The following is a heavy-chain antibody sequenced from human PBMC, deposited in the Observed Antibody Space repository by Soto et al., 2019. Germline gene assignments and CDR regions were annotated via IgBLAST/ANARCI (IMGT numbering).Heavy chain of an antibody. Sequence: GASVKVSCKASGYTFTGYYMHWVRQAPGQGLEWMGWIHPNSGGTNYAQKFQARVTMTRDTSISTAYMELSRLRSDDTAVFYCARDKTYAIVAEAWGKGTLVTVSS. CDR2: IHPNSGGT. CDR3: ARDKTYAIVAEA. J-gene: IGHJ4*02. CDR1: GYTFTGYY. V-gene: IGHV1-2*02. D-gene: IGHD2-8*01.